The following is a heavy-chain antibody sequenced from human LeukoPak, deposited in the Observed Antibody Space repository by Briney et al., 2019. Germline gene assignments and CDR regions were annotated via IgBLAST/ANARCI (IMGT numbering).Heavy chain of an antibody. J-gene: IGHJ6*03. V-gene: IGHV4-34*01. CDR1: GGSFSGYY. Sequence: PSETLSLTCAVYGGSFSGYYWSWIRQPPGEGLEWIGEISHSGSTNYNPSLKSRVTISVDTSKNQFSLKLSSVTAADTAVYYCARVSGYNYYYYYMDVWGKGTTVTVSS. CDR3: ARVSGYNYYYYYMDV. CDR2: ISHSGST. D-gene: IGHD5-12*01.